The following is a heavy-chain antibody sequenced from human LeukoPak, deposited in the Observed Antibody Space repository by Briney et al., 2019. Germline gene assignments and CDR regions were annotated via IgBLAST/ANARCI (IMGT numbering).Heavy chain of an antibody. CDR2: IYTGGST. D-gene: IGHD6-6*01. V-gene: IGHV3-53*01. Sequence: GGSLRLFCAASGFTVSSNYMSWVRQAPGKGLEWVSVIYTGGSTYYAASVKGRFTISRDNSKNTLYPQMNSLRAEDTAVYYCARVRPHPIIDVWGKGTTVTVSS. J-gene: IGHJ6*03. CDR3: ARVRPHPIIDV. CDR1: GFTVSSNY.